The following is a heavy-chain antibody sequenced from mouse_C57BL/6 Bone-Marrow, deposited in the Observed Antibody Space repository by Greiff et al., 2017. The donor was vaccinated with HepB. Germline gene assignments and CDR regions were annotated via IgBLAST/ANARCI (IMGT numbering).Heavy chain of an antibody. D-gene: IGHD1-1*01. CDR1: GFTFTDYY. V-gene: IGHV7-3*01. Sequence: EVKVEESGGGLVQPGGSLSLSCAASGFTFTDYYMSWVRQPPGKALEWLGFIRNKANGYTTEYSASVKGRFTISRDNSQSILYLQMNALRAEDSATYYCASLYYYGSSYAMDYWGQGTSVTVSS. CDR3: ASLYYYGSSYAMDY. J-gene: IGHJ4*01. CDR2: IRNKANGYTT.